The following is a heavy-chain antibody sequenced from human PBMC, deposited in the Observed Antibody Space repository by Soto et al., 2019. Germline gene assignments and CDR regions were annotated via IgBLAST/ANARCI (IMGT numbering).Heavy chain of an antibody. CDR3: ARGSVLCYCDRSGYYDY. Sequence: GGSLRLSCAVSGFTFSSSGMHWVRQAPGKGLEWVAVTSYDGSNGYYADSVRGRFTISRDNSKNTLYLQMNSLRAEDTAVYYCARGSVLCYCDRSGYYDYWGQGTLDTVYS. J-gene: IGHJ4*02. CDR2: TSYDGSNG. V-gene: IGHV3-33*05. D-gene: IGHD3-22*01. CDR1: GFTFSSSG.